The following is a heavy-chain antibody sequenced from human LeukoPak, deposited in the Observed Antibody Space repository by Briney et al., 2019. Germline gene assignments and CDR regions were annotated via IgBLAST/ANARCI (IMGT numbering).Heavy chain of an antibody. CDR3: ARESSSSEFDY. CDR1: EVTFSTYE. V-gene: IGHV3-48*03. CDR2: ISSRGGTI. D-gene: IGHD6-6*01. Sequence: GGSLRPSCAGTEVTFSTYEMNWVRQAPGKGLEWVSYISSRGGTIYYADSVKGRFTISRDNAKNSLYLQMNSLRAEDTAVYYCARESSSSEFDYWGQGTLVTVSS. J-gene: IGHJ4*02.